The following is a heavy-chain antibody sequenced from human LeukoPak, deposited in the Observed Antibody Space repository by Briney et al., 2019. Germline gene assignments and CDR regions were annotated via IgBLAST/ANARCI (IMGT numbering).Heavy chain of an antibody. Sequence: SVKVSCKASGGTFSSYAISWVRQAPGQGLEWMGGIIPISGTANYAQKFQGGVTITADESTSTAYMELSSLRSEDTAVYYCARDLGSNYAFDIWGQGTMVTVSS. D-gene: IGHD4-11*01. J-gene: IGHJ3*02. CDR2: IIPISGTA. CDR1: GGTFSSYA. V-gene: IGHV1-69*13. CDR3: ARDLGSNYAFDI.